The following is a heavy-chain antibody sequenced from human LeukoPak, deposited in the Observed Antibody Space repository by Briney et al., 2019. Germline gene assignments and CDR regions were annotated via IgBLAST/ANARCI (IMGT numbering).Heavy chain of an antibody. V-gene: IGHV4-39*07. J-gene: IGHJ3*02. Sequence: TPSETLSLTCTVSGGSISSSSYYWGWIRQPPGKGLEWIGSIYYSGSTYYNPSLKSRVTISVDTSKNQFSLQLSSVNAADTAVYYCARDHLHMVRGVIITRAFDIWGQGTMVTVSS. CDR1: GGSISSSSYY. CDR2: IYYSGST. D-gene: IGHD3-10*01. CDR3: ARDHLHMVRGVIITRAFDI.